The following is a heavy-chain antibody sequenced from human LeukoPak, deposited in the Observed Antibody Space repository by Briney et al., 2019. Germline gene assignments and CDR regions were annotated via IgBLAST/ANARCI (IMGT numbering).Heavy chain of an antibody. J-gene: IGHJ4*02. Sequence: GGSLRLSCAASGFSFNSDWMDWVRQAPGKGLEWVANIKHDESEKNYLDSVKGRFTISRDNAQNSLYLQMNGLRAEDTAVYYCAKVSSWVVRGVLDYWGQGTLATVSS. V-gene: IGHV3-7*03. D-gene: IGHD3-10*01. CDR1: GFSFNSDW. CDR3: AKVSSWVVRGVLDY. CDR2: IKHDESEK.